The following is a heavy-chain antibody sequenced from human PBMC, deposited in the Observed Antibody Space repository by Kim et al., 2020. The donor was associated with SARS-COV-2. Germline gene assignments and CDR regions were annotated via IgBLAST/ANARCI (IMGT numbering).Heavy chain of an antibody. CDR2: ISSSSSYI. CDR1: GFTFSYYS. J-gene: IGHJ6*02. V-gene: IGHV3-21*01. Sequence: GGSLRLSCAASGFTFSYYSMNWVRQAPGKGLEWVSSISSSSSYIYYADSVKGRFTISRDNAKNSLYLQINSLRAEDTAVYYCARDQGALQWLENYGMDVWGQGTTVTVSS. CDR3: ARDQGALQWLENYGMDV. D-gene: IGHD6-19*01.